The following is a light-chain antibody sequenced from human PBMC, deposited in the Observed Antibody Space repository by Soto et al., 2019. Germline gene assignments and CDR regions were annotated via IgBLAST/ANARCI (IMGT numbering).Light chain of an antibody. CDR1: SSDIGDYNF. V-gene: IGLV2-14*01. Sequence: QSALTQPASVSGSPAQSITISCTGSSSDIGDYNFVSWYQQHPGKAPKLMIYGVSLRPSGVSDRFSGSKSGNTASLTISGLQAEDEADYYCRSYTSTGPPCLFGTGTKLTVL. CDR3: RSYTSTGPPCL. CDR2: GVS. J-gene: IGLJ1*01.